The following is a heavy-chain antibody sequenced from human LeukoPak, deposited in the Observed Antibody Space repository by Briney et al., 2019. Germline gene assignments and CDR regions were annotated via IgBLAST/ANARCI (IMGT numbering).Heavy chain of an antibody. J-gene: IGHJ3*02. V-gene: IGHV4-30-4*07. D-gene: IGHD3-10*01. CDR2: IYYSGST. Sequence: SQTLSLTCAVSGGSFSNGGYSWSWIRQPPGKGLEWIGYIYYSGSTYYNPSLRSRVTISVDTSKNQISLKLSSVTAADTAVYYCARVLGITMVRGVPLDAFDIWGQGTMVTVSS. CDR3: ARVLGITMVRGVPLDAFDI. CDR1: GGSFSNGGYS.